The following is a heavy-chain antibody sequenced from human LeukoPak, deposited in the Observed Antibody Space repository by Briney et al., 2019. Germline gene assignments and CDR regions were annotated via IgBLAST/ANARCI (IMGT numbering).Heavy chain of an antibody. CDR2: FSVSDGST. CDR3: VKGSILDY. J-gene: IGHJ4*02. V-gene: IGHV3-23*01. Sequence: GGSLRLSCAASGFTFSSYAMSWVRQAPGKGLEWVSIFSVSDGSTYYADSVKGRFTISRDNSKNTLYLQMNSLRAEDTAVYYCVKGSILDYWGQGTLVTVSS. CDR1: GFTFSSYA. D-gene: IGHD6-6*01.